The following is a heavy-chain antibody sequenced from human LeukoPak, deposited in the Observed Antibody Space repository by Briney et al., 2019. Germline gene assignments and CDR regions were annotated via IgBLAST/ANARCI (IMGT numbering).Heavy chain of an antibody. D-gene: IGHD6-6*01. CDR3: ARDESSAPSYFDY. V-gene: IGHV3-21*01. CDR1: GFTFSSLS. Sequence: PGGSLRLSCAASGFTFSSLSMNWVRQAPGKGLVWVSSISSSSSYIYYPDSVKGRFTISRDNAKNSLYLQMNSLRAEDTAVYYCARDESSAPSYFDYWGQGTLVTVSS. J-gene: IGHJ4*02. CDR2: ISSSSSYI.